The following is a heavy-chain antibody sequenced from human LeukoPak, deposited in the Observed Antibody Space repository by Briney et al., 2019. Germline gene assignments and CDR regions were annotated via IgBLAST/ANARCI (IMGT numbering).Heavy chain of an antibody. V-gene: IGHV3-74*01. CDR3: VRGCSATSCQPFDY. Sequence: GGSLRLSCAASGFTFSNYWMHWVRQAPGKGLVWVLRINSDGSSTGYADSVKGRFTISRDNAKNTLYVQMNSLRTEDTAVYYCVRGCSATSCQPFDYWGQGTLVTVSS. D-gene: IGHD2-2*01. J-gene: IGHJ4*02. CDR1: GFTFSNYW. CDR2: INSDGSST.